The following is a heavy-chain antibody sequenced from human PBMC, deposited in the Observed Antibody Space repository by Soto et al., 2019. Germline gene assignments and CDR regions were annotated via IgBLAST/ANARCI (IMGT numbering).Heavy chain of an antibody. V-gene: IGHV4-59*01. D-gene: IGHD2-15*01. CDR2: IYYSGST. CDR3: ARVTPNWFDP. Sequence: PSETLSLTCTVSGGSISSYYWSWIRQPPGKGLEWIGYIYYSGSTNYNPSLKSRVTISVDTSKNQFSLKLSSVTAAGTAVYYCARVTPNWFDPWGQGTLVTVSS. CDR1: GGSISSYY. J-gene: IGHJ5*02.